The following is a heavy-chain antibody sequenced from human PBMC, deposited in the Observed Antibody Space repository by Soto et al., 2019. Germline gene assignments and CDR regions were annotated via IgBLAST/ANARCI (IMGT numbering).Heavy chain of an antibody. CDR3: ARSRIRGDAFDI. Sequence: ASVKVSCKVSGYTLTELSMHWVRQATGQGLEWMGWMNPNSGNTGYAQKFQGRVTMTRSTSVSTAYMELNSLRSEDTAVYYCARSRIRGDAFDIWGQGTMVTVSS. CDR2: MNPNSGNT. J-gene: IGHJ3*02. CDR1: GYTLTELS. V-gene: IGHV1-8*01. D-gene: IGHD1-26*01.